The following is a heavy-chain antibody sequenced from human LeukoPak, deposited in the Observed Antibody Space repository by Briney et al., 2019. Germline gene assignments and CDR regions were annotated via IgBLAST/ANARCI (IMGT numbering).Heavy chain of an antibody. CDR3: ARAGGDYRPDAFDI. Sequence: PSETLSLTCTVSGGSISSGDYYWSWIRQPPGKGLEWIGYIYYSGSTYYNPSIKSRVTISVDTSKNQFSLKLSSVTAADTAVYYCARAGGDYRPDAFDIWGQGTMVTVSS. J-gene: IGHJ3*02. D-gene: IGHD4-17*01. CDR1: GGSISSGDYY. CDR2: IYYSGST. V-gene: IGHV4-30-4*01.